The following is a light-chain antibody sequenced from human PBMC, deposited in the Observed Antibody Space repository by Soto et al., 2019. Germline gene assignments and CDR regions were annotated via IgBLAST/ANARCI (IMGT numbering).Light chain of an antibody. Sequence: QSVLTQPASVSGSPGQSITISCTGTSSDVGAYDYVSWYQQHPDKAPKLMIYEVSNRPSGVSNRFSGSKSVNTATLTISGIQADYEADYYCSSYTSSRTRVFGTGTKVTVL. J-gene: IGLJ1*01. V-gene: IGLV2-14*03. CDR3: SSYTSSRTRV. CDR2: EVS. CDR1: SSDVGAYDY.